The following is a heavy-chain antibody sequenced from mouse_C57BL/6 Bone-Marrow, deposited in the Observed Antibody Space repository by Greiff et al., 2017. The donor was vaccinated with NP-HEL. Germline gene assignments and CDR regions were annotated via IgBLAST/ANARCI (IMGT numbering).Heavy chain of an antibody. CDR2: IWSGGST. J-gene: IGHJ4*01. V-gene: IGHV2-2*01. Sequence: QVQLQQPGPGLVQPSQSLSITCTVSGFSLTSYGVHWVRQSPGKGLEWLGVIWSGGSTDYNAAFISRLSISKDNSKSQVFFKMNSLQADDTAIYYCARSYYGSSYDYYAMDYWGQGTSVTVSS. D-gene: IGHD1-1*01. CDR3: ARSYYGSSYDYYAMDY. CDR1: GFSLTSYG.